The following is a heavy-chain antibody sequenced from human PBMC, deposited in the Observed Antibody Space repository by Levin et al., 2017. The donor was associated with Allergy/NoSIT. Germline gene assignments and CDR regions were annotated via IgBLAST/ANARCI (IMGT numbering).Heavy chain of an antibody. V-gene: IGHV5-51*01. Sequence: KVSCKGSGYSFTSYWIGWVRQMPGKGLEWMGIIYPGDSDTRYSPSFQGQVTISADKSISTAYLQWSSLKASDTAMYYCARLGGGDDSSGYYYFDYWGQGTLVTVSS. D-gene: IGHD3-22*01. CDR2: IYPGDSDT. CDR3: ARLGGGDDSSGYYYFDY. J-gene: IGHJ4*02. CDR1: GYSFTSYW.